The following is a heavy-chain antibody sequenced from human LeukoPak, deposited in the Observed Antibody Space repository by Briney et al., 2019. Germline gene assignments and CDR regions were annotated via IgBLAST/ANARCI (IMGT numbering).Heavy chain of an antibody. CDR3: ARDRVVTPYNWFDP. J-gene: IGHJ5*02. Sequence: GGSLRLSCAASGFTVSSNYMSWVRQAPGKGLEWVSSISGGGGATSYADSVKGRFTISRDNHVNTLYLQMDILRVEDTAVYYCARDRVVTPYNWFDPWGQGTLVTVSS. V-gene: IGHV3-23*01. CDR2: ISGGGGAT. D-gene: IGHD4-23*01. CDR1: GFTVSSNY.